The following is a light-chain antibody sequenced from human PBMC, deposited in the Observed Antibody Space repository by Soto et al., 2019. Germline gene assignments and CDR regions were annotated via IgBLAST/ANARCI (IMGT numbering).Light chain of an antibody. CDR1: SSDVGSYNL. CDR3: CSYAGSSTYV. J-gene: IGLJ1*01. V-gene: IGLV2-23*02. Sequence: QSALTQPASVSGSPGQSITLSCTGTSSDVGSYNLVSWYQQHPGTAPKLMIYEVSKRPSGVSNRFSGSKSGNTASLTISGLQAEDEADYYCCSYAGSSTYVFGTGTKVTVL. CDR2: EVS.